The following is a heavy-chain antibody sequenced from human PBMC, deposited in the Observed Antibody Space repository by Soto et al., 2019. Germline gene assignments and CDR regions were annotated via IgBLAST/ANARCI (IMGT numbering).Heavy chain of an antibody. Sequence: PSETLSLTCTVSGGSISSGGYYWSWIRQHPGKGLEWIGYIYYSGSTYYNPSLKSRVTISADTSNDQFSLRLSSVTAADTAVYYCARDKYSNGEFDYWGQGTLVTVSS. J-gene: IGHJ4*02. CDR3: ARDKYSNGEFDY. CDR1: GGSISSGGYY. V-gene: IGHV4-31*03. D-gene: IGHD4-4*01. CDR2: IYYSGST.